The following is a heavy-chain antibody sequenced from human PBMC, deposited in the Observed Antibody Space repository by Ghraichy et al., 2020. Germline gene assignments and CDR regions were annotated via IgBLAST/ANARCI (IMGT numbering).Heavy chain of an antibody. Sequence: LRLSCAVSGGAISSSAYSWTWVRQPPEKGLEWIAYVYYDGSTYYNPSLKSRVTISLDNSKNQFSLELTSVTAADTAVDYCARALNYVGFDHWGQGTLVTVSS. V-gene: IGHV4-30-2*01. CDR3: ARALNYVGFDH. CDR2: VYYDGST. D-gene: IGHD1-7*01. CDR1: GGAISSSAYS. J-gene: IGHJ4*02.